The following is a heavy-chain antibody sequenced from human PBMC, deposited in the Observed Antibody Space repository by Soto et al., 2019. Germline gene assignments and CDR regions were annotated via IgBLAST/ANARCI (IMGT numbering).Heavy chain of an antibody. D-gene: IGHD5-18*01. V-gene: IGHV3-53*01. CDR1: GFTVSGNY. CDR2: IYSGGST. Sequence: PGGSLRLSCAASGFTVSGNYVSWVRQAPGKGLEWVSVIYSGGSTYYADSVKGRFTISRDNSKNTLYLQMNSLRAEDTAVYYCAAENVDTAMVPLPYYYYGMDVWGQGTTVTVSS. J-gene: IGHJ6*02. CDR3: AAENVDTAMVPLPYYYYGMDV.